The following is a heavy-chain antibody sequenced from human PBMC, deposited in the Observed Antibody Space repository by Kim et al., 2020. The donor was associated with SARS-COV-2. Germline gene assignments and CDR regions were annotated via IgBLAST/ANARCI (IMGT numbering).Heavy chain of an antibody. CDR3: AKRSGSYGYFDF. J-gene: IGHJ4*02. Sequence: TTYAESVEGRFTMSRDNYKNARYLQMNSLRGEGTAVYYCAKRSGSYGYFDFWGQGTLVTVSS. D-gene: IGHD1-26*01. V-gene: IGHV3-23*05. CDR2: T.